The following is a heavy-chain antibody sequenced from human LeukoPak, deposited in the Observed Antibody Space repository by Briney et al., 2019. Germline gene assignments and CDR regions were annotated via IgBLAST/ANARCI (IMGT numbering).Heavy chain of an antibody. D-gene: IGHD1-26*01. Sequence: GGTLRLSCAASGFTFSSYGMHWVRQAPGKGLEWVAFIRYDGSNKYYVGSVKGRFTISRDNSKNTLYLQMNSLRAEDTAVYYCAKGSGWEMSYYYYYMDVWGKGTTVTISS. J-gene: IGHJ6*03. CDR3: AKGSGWEMSYYYYYMDV. CDR1: GFTFSSYG. CDR2: IRYDGSNK. V-gene: IGHV3-30*02.